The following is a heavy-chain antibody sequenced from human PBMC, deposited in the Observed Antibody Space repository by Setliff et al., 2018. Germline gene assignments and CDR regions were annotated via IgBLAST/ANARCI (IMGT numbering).Heavy chain of an antibody. D-gene: IGHD5-12*01. V-gene: IGHV4-39*07. CDR2: IYYRGTT. Sequence: KPSETLSLTCTVSGDSISSGTYYWSWIRQPPGKGLEWIGRIYYRGTTYYNASLRSRLTISVDTSKNQFSLKLSSMTAADTALYYCARNPDFLQYSFDLWGRGTLVTVSS. CDR1: GDSISSGTYY. CDR3: ARNPDFLQYSFDL. J-gene: IGHJ2*01.